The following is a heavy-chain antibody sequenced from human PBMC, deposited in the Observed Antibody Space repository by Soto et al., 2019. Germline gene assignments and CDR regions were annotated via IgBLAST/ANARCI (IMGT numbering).Heavy chain of an antibody. D-gene: IGHD3-22*01. CDR2: IYYSGST. CDR3: ARGRDSSGYYSYYYYGMDV. J-gene: IGHJ6*02. Sequence: SETLSLTCTVSGGSISSYYWSWIRQPPGKGLEWIGYIYYSGSTNYNPSLKSRVTISVDTSKNQFSLKLSSVTAADTAVYYCARGRDSSGYYSYYYYGMDVWGQGTTVTVSS. V-gene: IGHV4-59*01. CDR1: GGSISSYY.